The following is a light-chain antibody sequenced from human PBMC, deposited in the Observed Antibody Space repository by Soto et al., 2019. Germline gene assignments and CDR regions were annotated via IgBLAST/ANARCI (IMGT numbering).Light chain of an antibody. Sequence: EIVMTQSPATLSVSPGERVTISCRASQSVSSDLAWYHQKPGQAPRLLIYGVSTRATGIPARFSGSGSGTEFTLTINSLQSEDFAVYYCQQYNNWPRTFGQGTKVDIK. J-gene: IGKJ1*01. V-gene: IGKV3-15*01. CDR1: QSVSSD. CDR2: GVS. CDR3: QQYNNWPRT.